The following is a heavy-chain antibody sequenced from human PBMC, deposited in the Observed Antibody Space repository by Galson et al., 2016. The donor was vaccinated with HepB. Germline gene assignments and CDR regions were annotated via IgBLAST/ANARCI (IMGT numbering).Heavy chain of an antibody. V-gene: IGHV3-73*01. Sequence: SLRLSCAASGFTFSASAMHWVRQAPGKGLEWVGHVRSRSKNYATAYAASVDGRFTIFRDDSKKTAYLQMNSLKTEDTALYYCTSLTYSSSSGGHWGQGILVTVSS. CDR3: TSLTYSSSSGGH. D-gene: IGHD6-6*01. J-gene: IGHJ4*02. CDR2: VRSRSKNYAT. CDR1: GFTFSASA.